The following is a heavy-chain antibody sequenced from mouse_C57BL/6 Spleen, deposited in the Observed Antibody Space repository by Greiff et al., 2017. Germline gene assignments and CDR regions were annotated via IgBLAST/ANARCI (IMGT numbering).Heavy chain of an antibody. V-gene: IGHV1-42*01. CDR2: INPSTGGT. CDR3: ARRGGY. Sequence: VQLKQSGPELVKPGASVKISCKASGYSFTGYYMNWVKQSPEKSLEWIGEINPSTGGTTYNQKFKAKATLTVDKSSSTAYMQLKSLTSEDSAVYYCARRGGYWGQGTTLTVSS. CDR1: GYSFTGYY. J-gene: IGHJ2*01.